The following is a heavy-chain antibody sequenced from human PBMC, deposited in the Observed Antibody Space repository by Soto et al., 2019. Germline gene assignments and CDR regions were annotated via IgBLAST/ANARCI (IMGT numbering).Heavy chain of an antibody. CDR2: IYYSGST. D-gene: IGHD3-16*01. Sequence: SETLSLXCTVSGGSISSSSYYWGWIRQPPGKGLEWIGSIYYSGSTYYNPSLKSRVTISVDTSKNQFSLKLSSVTAADTAVYYCARYDGHRERLIGYWGQGTLVTVS. CDR1: GGSISSSSYY. V-gene: IGHV4-39*01. CDR3: ARYDGHRERLIGY. J-gene: IGHJ4*02.